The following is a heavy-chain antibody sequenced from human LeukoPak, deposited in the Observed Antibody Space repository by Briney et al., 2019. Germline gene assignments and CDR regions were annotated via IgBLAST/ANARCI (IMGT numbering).Heavy chain of an antibody. Sequence: PSETLSLTCTVSGGSISSSSYYWGWIRQPPGKGLEWIGSIYYSGSTYYNPSLKSRVTISVDTSKNQFSLKLSSVTAADTAVYYCARDRTSKGSSWYYFDYWGQGTLVTVSS. CDR3: ARDRTSKGSSWYYFDY. CDR2: IYYSGST. CDR1: GGSISSSSYY. D-gene: IGHD6-13*01. J-gene: IGHJ4*02. V-gene: IGHV4-39*02.